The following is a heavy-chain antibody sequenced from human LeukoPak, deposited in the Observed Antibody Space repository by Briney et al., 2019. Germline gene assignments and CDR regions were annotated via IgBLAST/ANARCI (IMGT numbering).Heavy chain of an antibody. CDR2: IYYSGST. V-gene: IGHV4-61*01. Sequence: PSETLSLTCTVSGGSVNSGSYYWSWLRQPPGKGLEWIGYIYYSGSTNYNPSLKSRVTISLDTSKNQFSLKLSSVTAADTAVYYCARDYYGSGSYHYYGLDVWGQGTTVTVSS. CDR3: ARDYYGSGSYHYYGLDV. CDR1: GGSVNSGSYY. J-gene: IGHJ6*02. D-gene: IGHD3-10*01.